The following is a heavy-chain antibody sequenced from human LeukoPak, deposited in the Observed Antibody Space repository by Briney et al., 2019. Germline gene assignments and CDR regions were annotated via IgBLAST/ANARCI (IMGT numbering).Heavy chain of an antibody. D-gene: IGHD4-17*01. J-gene: IGHJ5*02. Sequence: SETLSLTCTVSGGSISSYYWSWIRQPAGKGLEWIGRIHTSGSTNYNPSLKSRLTMSVDTSKNQFSLNLNSVTAADTAVYYCARAGDYGDYIGWFDPWGQGTLVTVSS. CDR2: IHTSGST. CDR1: GGSISSYY. V-gene: IGHV4-4*07. CDR3: ARAGDYGDYIGWFDP.